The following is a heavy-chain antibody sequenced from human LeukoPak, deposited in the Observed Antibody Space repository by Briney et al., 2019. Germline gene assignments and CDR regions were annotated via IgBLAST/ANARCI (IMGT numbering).Heavy chain of an antibody. V-gene: IGHV3-74*01. CDR3: GILPPGY. Sequence: GGSLRLSCAASTSTGLVWMDWVRKAPGKGLVWVARIKSDGTSANYADSVRGRFTISRDDAKNTLYLLMNSLGDEDTAVYCCGILPPGYWGQGTQVTVS. D-gene: IGHD2-8*02. J-gene: IGHJ4*02. CDR2: IKSDGTSA. CDR1: TSTGLVW.